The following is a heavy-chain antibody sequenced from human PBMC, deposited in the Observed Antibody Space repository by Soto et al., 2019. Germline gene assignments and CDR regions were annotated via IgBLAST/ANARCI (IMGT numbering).Heavy chain of an antibody. CDR2: IHGGGNT. CDR1: GFSVSANY. V-gene: IGHV3-53*01. D-gene: IGHD5-12*01. Sequence: PGGSLRLSCVASGFSVSANYMTWMRQAPGKGLEWVSVIHGGGNTYYADSVKGRFTISRDNSKNTVHLQMESLRVDDTAVYYCARDIVATIGGTWFDPWGQGTLVTVSS. CDR3: ARDIVATIGGTWFDP. J-gene: IGHJ5*02.